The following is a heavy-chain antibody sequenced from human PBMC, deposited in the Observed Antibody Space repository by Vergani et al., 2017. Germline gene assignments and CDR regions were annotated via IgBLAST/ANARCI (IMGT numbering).Heavy chain of an antibody. J-gene: IGHJ4*02. CDR3: ARETYYYDSSGSGG. V-gene: IGHV4-39*02. CDR1: GGSISGISYY. Sequence: QLQLQESGPGLVKPSETLSLTCTVSGGSISGISYYWGWIRQPPGKGLEWIGSIYDSGSTYYNPSLKSRVSISVDTSKNQFSLKLSSVTAADTAVYYWARETYYYDSSGSGGWGQGTLVTVSS. D-gene: IGHD3-22*01. CDR2: IYDSGST.